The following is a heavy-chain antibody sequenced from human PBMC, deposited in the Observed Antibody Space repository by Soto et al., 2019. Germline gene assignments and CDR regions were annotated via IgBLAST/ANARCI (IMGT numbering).Heavy chain of an antibody. CDR2: ISGDGVTT. Sequence: DVQLVESGGDLVQRGGSLRLSCAASGFPFSSYWMHWVRHTPGKGLDWVARISGDGVTTDYADSVRGRFTVSRDNAKNPMPLQVSGLSAKDTAVYYCAREYYGLLTGYYTDYWGQGTLVSVSS. CDR3: AREYYGLLTGYYTDY. CDR1: GFPFSSYW. D-gene: IGHD3-9*01. J-gene: IGHJ4*02. V-gene: IGHV3-74*01.